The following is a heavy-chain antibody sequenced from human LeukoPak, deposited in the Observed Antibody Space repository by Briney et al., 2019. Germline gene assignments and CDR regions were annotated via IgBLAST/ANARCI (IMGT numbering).Heavy chain of an antibody. CDR2: ISSSSSYI. CDR1: GFTFSSYS. D-gene: IGHD6-19*01. V-gene: IGHV3-21*01. Sequence: GGSLRLSCAASGFTFSSYSMNWVRQAPGKGLEWVSSISSSSSYIYYADSVKGRFTISRDNAKNSLYLQMNSLRAEDTAVYYCARDGWLVIGPIDYWGQGTLVTVSS. CDR3: ARDGWLVIGPIDY. J-gene: IGHJ4*02.